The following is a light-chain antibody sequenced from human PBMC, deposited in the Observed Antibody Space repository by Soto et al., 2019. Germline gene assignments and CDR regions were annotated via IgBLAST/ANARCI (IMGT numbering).Light chain of an antibody. CDR1: ESISSW. CDR2: KAS. J-gene: IGKJ2*01. CDR3: QQYNSYST. V-gene: IGKV1-5*03. Sequence: DIQMTQSPSTLSVSVGDRVTITCRASESISSWLAWYQQKPGKAPKLLIYKASTLESGVPSRFSGSGSGTEFTLTISSLQPDDLATYYCQQYNSYSTFGQGTKLEIK.